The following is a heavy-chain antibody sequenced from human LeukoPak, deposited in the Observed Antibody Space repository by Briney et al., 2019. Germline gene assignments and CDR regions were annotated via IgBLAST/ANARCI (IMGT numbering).Heavy chain of an antibody. V-gene: IGHV3-30*02. Sequence: PGGSLRLSCAASGFTFSSYGMHWVRQAPGKGLEWVAFIRYDGSNKYYADSVKGRFTISRDNAENSLYLQMNSLGAEDTAVYYCARDDHYNYYYMDVWGKGTTVTVSS. CDR1: GFTFSSYG. CDR3: ARDDHYNYYYMDV. CDR2: IRYDGSNK. J-gene: IGHJ6*03. D-gene: IGHD3-16*01.